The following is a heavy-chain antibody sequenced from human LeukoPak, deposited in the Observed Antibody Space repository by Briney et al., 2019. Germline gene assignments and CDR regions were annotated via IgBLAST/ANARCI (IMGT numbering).Heavy chain of an antibody. V-gene: IGHV4-59*01. CDR1: GGSISSYY. CDR2: IYYSGST. J-gene: IGHJ6*03. D-gene: IGHD2-8*01. CDR3: ARAMVKPYYYYMDV. Sequence: SETLSLTCTVSGGSISSYYWSWIRQPPGKGLEWIGYIYYSGSTNYNPSLKSRVTISVDTSKNQFSLKLSSVTAADTAVYYCARAMVKPYYYYMDVWGKGATVTVSS.